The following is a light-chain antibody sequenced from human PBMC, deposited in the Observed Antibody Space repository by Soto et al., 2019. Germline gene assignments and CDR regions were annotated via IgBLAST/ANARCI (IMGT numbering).Light chain of an antibody. V-gene: IGLV2-8*01. CDR1: SSDVGGYNY. Sequence: QSALTQPPSASGSLGQSVTISCTGTSSDVGGYNYVSWHQQHPGKAPKVMIYEVTKRPPGVPDCFAGSKSGNTASLTVSGLPAEDEADYYCRSFAGGGNPVLLGGGTKLTVL. CDR3: RSFAGGGNPVL. J-gene: IGLJ2*01. CDR2: EVT.